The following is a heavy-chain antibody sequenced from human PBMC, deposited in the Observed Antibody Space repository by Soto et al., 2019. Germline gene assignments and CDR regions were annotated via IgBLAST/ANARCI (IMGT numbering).Heavy chain of an antibody. CDR2: IYHSGST. CDR1: GGSISSRSYS. D-gene: IGHD2-21*01. CDR3: ARIPGP. J-gene: IGHJ5*02. V-gene: IGHV4-30-2*01. Sequence: SETLSLTCSVSGGSISSRSYSWSWIRQPPGKGLEWIGYIYHSGSTYYNPSLKSRVTISVDRSKNQFSLKLSSVTAADTAVYYCARIPGPWGQGTLVTVS.